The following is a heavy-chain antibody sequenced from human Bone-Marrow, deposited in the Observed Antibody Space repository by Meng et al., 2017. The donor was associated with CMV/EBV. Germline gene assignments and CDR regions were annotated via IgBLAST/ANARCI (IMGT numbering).Heavy chain of an antibody. CDR2: IYYSGST. CDR3: ARGRRITIFGVVGGGHAMDV. J-gene: IGHJ6*02. D-gene: IGHD3-3*01. CDR1: GGSISSSSYY. Sequence: SETLALTCTVSGGSISSSSYYWGWIRQPPGKGLEWIGSIYYSGSTYYNPSLKSRVTISVDTSKNQFSLKLSSVTAADTAVYYCARGRRITIFGVVGGGHAMDVWGQGTTVTVS. V-gene: IGHV4-39*01.